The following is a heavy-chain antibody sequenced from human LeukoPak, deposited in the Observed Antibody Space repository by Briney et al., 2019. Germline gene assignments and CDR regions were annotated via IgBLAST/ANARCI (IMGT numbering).Heavy chain of an antibody. Sequence: SQTLSLTCAVSGGSISSGGYSWSWIRQPPGKGLEWIGYIYYSGSTYYNPSLKSRVTISVDTSKNQFSLKLSSVTAADTAVYYCARDRGYGDYVGQTWGMDVWGQGTTVTVSS. D-gene: IGHD4-17*01. V-gene: IGHV4-30-4*01. CDR3: ARDRGYGDYVGQTWGMDV. CDR1: GGSISSGGYS. J-gene: IGHJ6*02. CDR2: IYYSGST.